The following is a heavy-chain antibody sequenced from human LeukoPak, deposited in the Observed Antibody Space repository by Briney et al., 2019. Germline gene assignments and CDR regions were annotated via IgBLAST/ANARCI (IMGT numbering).Heavy chain of an antibody. CDR1: GFTFSNYW. D-gene: IGHD7-27*01. V-gene: IGHV3-7*01. Sequence: GGSLRLSCEASGFTFSNYWMTWVRQAPGKGLEWVANINPHGGEMYYVDSVEGRIIISRDNAKNSLSLQMNSLRAEDTAVYYCARDLNWENFWGQGTLVTVSS. CDR2: INPHGGEM. CDR3: ARDLNWENF. J-gene: IGHJ4*02.